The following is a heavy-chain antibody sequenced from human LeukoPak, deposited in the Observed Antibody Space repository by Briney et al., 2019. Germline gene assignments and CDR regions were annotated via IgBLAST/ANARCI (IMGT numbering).Heavy chain of an antibody. CDR1: GFSLNTYA. CDR3: ARLNSGNYNRGYLDY. Sequence: GGSLRLSCAASGFSLNTYAMHWVGQAQGKGRENVSVISTNGGSTNYANSVKGRFTISRDNSKNTLYLQMGSLKTEDMAVYYCARLNSGNYNRGYLDYWGQGTLVTVSS. V-gene: IGHV3-64*01. CDR2: ISTNGGST. J-gene: IGHJ4*02. D-gene: IGHD4-23*01.